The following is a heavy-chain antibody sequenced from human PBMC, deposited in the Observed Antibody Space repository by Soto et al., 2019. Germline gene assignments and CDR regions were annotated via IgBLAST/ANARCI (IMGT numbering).Heavy chain of an antibody. CDR3: AKDPPSPWTANWVDP. CDR1: GFTFSSYA. CDR2: ISGSGGST. D-gene: IGHD1-1*01. V-gene: IGHV3-23*01. Sequence: GGSLRLSCAASGFTFSSYAMSWVRQAPGKGLEWVSAISGSGGSTYYADSVEGRFTISRDNSKHVLFLQMNSLRADDTATYYCAKDPPSPWTANWVDPWGKGTLVTVSS. J-gene: IGHJ5*02.